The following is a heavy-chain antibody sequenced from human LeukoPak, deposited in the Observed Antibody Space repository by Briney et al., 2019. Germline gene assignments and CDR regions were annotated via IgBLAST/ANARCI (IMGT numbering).Heavy chain of an antibody. D-gene: IGHD6-13*01. CDR2: IGPDGNNK. CDR3: ARDKAYSSSWYGDYFDY. V-gene: IGHV3-30*14. Sequence: GGSLRLSCIASEVTFNKYAMHWLRQAPGKGLEWVAVIGPDGNNKKYVDSVKGRFTISRDNSKTTLYLQMGSLRAEDMAVYYCARDKAYSSSWYGDYFDYWGQGTLVTVSS. J-gene: IGHJ4*02. CDR1: EVTFNKYA.